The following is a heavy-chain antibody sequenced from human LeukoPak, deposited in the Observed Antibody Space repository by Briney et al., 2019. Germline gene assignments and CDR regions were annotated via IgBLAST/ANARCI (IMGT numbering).Heavy chain of an antibody. V-gene: IGHV3-30*02. Sequence: PGGSLRLSCAASGFPFSDYVMHWVRQAPGKGLEWVAVIRYDGNNKYYADSVKGRFTISRDNSKNMLYLQMNSLGTEDTAVYYCARDRGIAVAGGDPQYYFDYWGQGTLVTVSS. J-gene: IGHJ4*02. D-gene: IGHD6-19*01. CDR1: GFPFSDYV. CDR3: ARDRGIAVAGGDPQYYFDY. CDR2: IRYDGNNK.